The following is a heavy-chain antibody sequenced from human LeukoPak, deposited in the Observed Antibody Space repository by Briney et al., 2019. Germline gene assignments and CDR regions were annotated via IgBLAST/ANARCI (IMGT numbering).Heavy chain of an antibody. V-gene: IGHV1-2*02. J-gene: IGHJ4*02. Sequence: GASVKVSCKTSGYTFTDYYIHWVRQAPGQGLEWMGWINPNSGETNSAQKFQGRVTTTGDTSISTAYMELNRVTSDDTAVYYCARDRDYSNTERGFDYWGQGTLVTVSS. D-gene: IGHD4-11*01. CDR1: GYTFTDYY. CDR3: ARDRDYSNTERGFDY. CDR2: INPNSGET.